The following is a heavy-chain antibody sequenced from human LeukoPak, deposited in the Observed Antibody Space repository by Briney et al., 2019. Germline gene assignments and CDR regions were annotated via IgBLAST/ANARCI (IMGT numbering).Heavy chain of an antibody. D-gene: IGHD3-16*02. V-gene: IGHV4-30-2*01. CDR2: VYHSGGT. Sequence: SQTLSLTCTVSSGSISSGSYSWSWIRQPPGRGLEWVGYVYHSGGTYYNPSLKTPVTISIDRSKNQFSLKLSSVTAADTAVYYCARHRIERYVWGSYRYTGPRYYFDYWGQGTLVTVSS. J-gene: IGHJ4*02. CDR3: ARHRIERYVWGSYRYTGPRYYFDY. CDR1: SGSISSGSYS.